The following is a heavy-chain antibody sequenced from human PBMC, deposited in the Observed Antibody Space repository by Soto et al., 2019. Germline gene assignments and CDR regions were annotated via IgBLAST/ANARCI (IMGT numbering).Heavy chain of an antibody. CDR1: GGSFSGYY. V-gene: IGHV4-34*01. CDR3: ARGRGRGSSWYPGSYYFDY. J-gene: IGHJ4*02. CDR2: INHSGST. Sequence: SETLSLTCAVYGGSFSGYYWSWIRQPPGKGLEWIGEINHSGSTNYNPSLKSRVTISVDTSKNQFSLKLSSVTAADTAVYYCARGRGRGSSWYPGSYYFDYWGQGTLVTVSS. D-gene: IGHD6-13*01.